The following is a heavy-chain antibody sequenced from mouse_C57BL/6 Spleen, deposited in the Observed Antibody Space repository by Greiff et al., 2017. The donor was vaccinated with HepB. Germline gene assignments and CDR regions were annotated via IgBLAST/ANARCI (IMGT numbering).Heavy chain of an antibody. Sequence: QVQLKQSGAELVRPGTSVKVSCKASGYAFTNYLIEWVKQRPGQGLEWIGVINPGSGGTNYNEKFKGKATLTADKSSSTAYMQLSSLTAADSAVYFCARCGTGWYFDVWGTGTTVTVSS. V-gene: IGHV1-54*01. J-gene: IGHJ1*03. CDR1: GYAFTNYL. CDR2: INPGSGGT. CDR3: ARCGTGWYFDV. D-gene: IGHD4-1*01.